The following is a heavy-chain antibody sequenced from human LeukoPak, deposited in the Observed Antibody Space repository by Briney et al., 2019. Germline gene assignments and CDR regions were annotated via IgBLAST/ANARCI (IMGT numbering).Heavy chain of an antibody. V-gene: IGHV4-34*01. CDR2: INHSGST. CDR1: GGPFSGYS. CDR3: ARVRGYPSL. Sequence: SETLSLTCAVYGGPFSGYSWSWIRQPPGKGLEWIGEINHSGSTNYNPSLKSRVTISVDTSKNQFSLKLSSVTAADTAVYYCARVRGYPSLWGQGTLVTVSS. D-gene: IGHD2-15*01. J-gene: IGHJ4*02.